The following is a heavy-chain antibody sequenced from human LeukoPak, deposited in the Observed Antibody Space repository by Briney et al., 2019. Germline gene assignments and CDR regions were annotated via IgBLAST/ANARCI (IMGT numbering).Heavy chain of an antibody. V-gene: IGHV3-23*01. D-gene: IGHD4-17*01. J-gene: IGHJ4*02. CDR2: ISGDAVYA. Sequence: GGSLRLSCAASGFTFSNYAMTWVRQAPGKGLQWVSAISGDAVYAYYLDSVKGRFTTSRDNSKNTLFLQMNSLRADDTAVYYCAKNYGTSRPFYDYWGQGIVVTVSS. CDR1: GFTFSNYA. CDR3: AKNYGTSRPFYDY.